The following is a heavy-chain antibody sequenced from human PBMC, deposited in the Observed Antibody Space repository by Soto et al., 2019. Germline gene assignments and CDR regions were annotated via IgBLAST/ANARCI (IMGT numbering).Heavy chain of an antibody. CDR2: ISGSGGST. V-gene: IGHV3-23*01. J-gene: IGHJ5*02. CDR3: AKAGSGSYYNNWFDP. Sequence: GGSLRLSCAASGFTFSSYAMSWVRQAPGKGLEWVSAISGSGGSTYYADSVKGRFTISRDNSKNTLYLQMNGLRAEDTAVYYCAKAGSGSYYNNWFDPWGQGTLVTVSS. CDR1: GFTFSSYA. D-gene: IGHD1-26*01.